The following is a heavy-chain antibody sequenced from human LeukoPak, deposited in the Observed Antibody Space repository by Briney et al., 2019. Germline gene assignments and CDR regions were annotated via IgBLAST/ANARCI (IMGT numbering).Heavy chain of an antibody. CDR3: SRLGGSYYHY. J-gene: IGHJ4*02. CDR2: IKQDGSEK. V-gene: IGHV3-7*01. D-gene: IGHD1-26*01. Sequence: GGSLRLSCAASGFTFSSYWMSWVRQAPGEGLEWVANIKQDGSEKYYVDSVKGRFTISRDNAKKSLYLQMNSLIADDTAVYYCSRLGGSYYHYWGQGTLVTVSS. CDR1: GFTFSSYW.